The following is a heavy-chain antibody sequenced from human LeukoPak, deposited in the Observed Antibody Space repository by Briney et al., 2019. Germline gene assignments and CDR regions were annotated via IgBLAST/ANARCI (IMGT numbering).Heavy chain of an antibody. CDR3: ARDQSYYDSSGYRGDYFDY. Sequence: SETLSLTCTVSGGSISSYYWSWIRQPPGKGLEWIGYIYYSGSTNYNPSLKCRVTISVDTSKNQFSLKLSSVTAADTAVYYCARDQSYYDSSGYRGDYFDYWGQGTLVTVSS. CDR2: IYYSGST. D-gene: IGHD3-22*01. J-gene: IGHJ4*02. V-gene: IGHV4-59*01. CDR1: GGSISSYY.